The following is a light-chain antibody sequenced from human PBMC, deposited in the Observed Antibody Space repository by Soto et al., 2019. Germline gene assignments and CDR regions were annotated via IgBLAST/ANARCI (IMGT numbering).Light chain of an antibody. Sequence: DIVLTQSPGTLSLSPGERATLSCRASYSVSSSSFVWYHQKPGQAPRLLIYAASSRATGIPDRFSGSGSGTDFTLTISRLEPEDFAVYYCQHYDSSSLYTFGQGTKLEIK. J-gene: IGKJ2*01. CDR2: AAS. CDR1: YSVSSSS. CDR3: QHYDSSSLYT. V-gene: IGKV3-20*01.